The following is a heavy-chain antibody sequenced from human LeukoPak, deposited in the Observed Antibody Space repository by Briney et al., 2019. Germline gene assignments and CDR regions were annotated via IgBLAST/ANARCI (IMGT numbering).Heavy chain of an antibody. D-gene: IGHD5-18*01. Sequence: PGGSLRLSCAASGFTFSTYYMSWVRQAPGKGLEWVANIKQDGSEKYYVDSVKGRFTISRDNAKNSLYLQMNSLRADDTAVYYCAGDHHGYSYAYPFDYWGQGTLVTVSS. CDR3: AGDHHGYSYAYPFDY. CDR2: IKQDGSEK. V-gene: IGHV3-7*01. J-gene: IGHJ4*02. CDR1: GFTFSTYY.